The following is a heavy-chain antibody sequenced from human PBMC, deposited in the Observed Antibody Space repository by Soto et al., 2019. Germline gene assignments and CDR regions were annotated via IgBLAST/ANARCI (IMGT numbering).Heavy chain of an antibody. Sequence: QVQLVQSGAEVKKPGASVKVSCKASGYTFTSYGISWLRQAPGQGLECMGWISAYNGNTNYAQKLQGRVTMTTDTSTSTAYMELRSLRSDDTAVYYCARDLDYGDYVYYYYYGMDVWGHGTTVTVSS. CDR3: ARDLDYGDYVYYYYYGMDV. J-gene: IGHJ6*02. CDR1: GYTFTSYG. V-gene: IGHV1-18*04. D-gene: IGHD4-17*01. CDR2: ISAYNGNT.